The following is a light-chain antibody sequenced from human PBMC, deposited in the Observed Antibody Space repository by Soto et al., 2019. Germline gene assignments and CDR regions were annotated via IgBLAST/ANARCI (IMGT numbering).Light chain of an antibody. Sequence: EIVMTQSPATLSVSPGERATLSCRASQSVSSNLAWYQQKPGQAPRLLIYGASTRATGIPARFSGSGSGTEFTLTISSLQSEDFAVYYCQQYNNWPFFGQGTRLAIK. CDR3: QQYNNWPF. CDR1: QSVSSN. J-gene: IGKJ5*01. CDR2: GAS. V-gene: IGKV3-15*01.